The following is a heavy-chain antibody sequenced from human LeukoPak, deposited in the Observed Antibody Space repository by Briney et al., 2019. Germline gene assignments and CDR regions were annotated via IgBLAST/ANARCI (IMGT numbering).Heavy chain of an antibody. CDR1: GFTFSSYG. CDR3: AKDRGYSFDY. Sequence: GGSLRLSCAASGFTFSSYGMSWVRQAPGKGLEWVSAISGSGSKTYYADSVKGRFTISRDNYKNTLYLRMNSLRAEDTAVYYCAKDRGYSFDYWGQGTLVTVSS. V-gene: IGHV3-23*01. J-gene: IGHJ4*02. CDR2: ISGSGSKT. D-gene: IGHD3-22*01.